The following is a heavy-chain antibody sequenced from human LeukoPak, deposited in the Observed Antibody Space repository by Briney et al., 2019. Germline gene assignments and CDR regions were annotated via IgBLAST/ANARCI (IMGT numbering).Heavy chain of an antibody. D-gene: IGHD3-10*01. J-gene: IGHJ4*02. V-gene: IGHV4-31*03. CDR2: IYYSGST. CDR3: ASTGFGEFFFDY. Sequence: SQTLSLTCTASGGSISSGGYYWSWIRQHPGKGLEWIGYIYYSGSTYYNPSLKSRVTISVDTSKNQFSLKLSSVTAADTAVYYCASTGFGEFFFDYWGQGTLVTVSS. CDR1: GGSISSGGYY.